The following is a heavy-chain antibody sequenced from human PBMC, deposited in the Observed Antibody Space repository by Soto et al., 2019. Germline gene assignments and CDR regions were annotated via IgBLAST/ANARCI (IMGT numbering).Heavy chain of an antibody. CDR3: AKYVRGVIHPRHY. CDR1: GFTFSSYA. J-gene: IGHJ4*02. Sequence: LRLSCAASGFTFSSYAMSWVRQAPGKGLEWVSAISGSGGSTYYADSVKGRFTISRDNSKNTLYLQMNSLRAEDTAVYYCAKYVRGVIHPRHYWGQGTLVTVSS. CDR2: ISGSGGST. D-gene: IGHD3-10*02. V-gene: IGHV3-23*01.